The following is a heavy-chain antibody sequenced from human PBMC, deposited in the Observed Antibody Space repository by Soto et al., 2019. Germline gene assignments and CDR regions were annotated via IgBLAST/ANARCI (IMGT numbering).Heavy chain of an antibody. CDR2: IYYSGST. CDR3: ARQDYDFWSGYYYMDV. J-gene: IGHJ6*03. D-gene: IGHD3-3*01. CDR1: GGSISSSSYY. Sequence: SETLSLTCTVSGGSISSSSYYWGWIRQPPGKGLEWIGSIYYSGSTYYNPSLKSRVTISVDTSKNQFSLKLSSVTAADTAVYYCARQDYDFWSGYYYMDVWGKGTTVTVSS. V-gene: IGHV4-39*01.